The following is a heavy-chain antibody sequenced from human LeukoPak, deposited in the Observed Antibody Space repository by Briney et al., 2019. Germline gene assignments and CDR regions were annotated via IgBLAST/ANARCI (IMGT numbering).Heavy chain of an antibody. V-gene: IGHV4-31*03. CDR2: IYYSGST. Sequence: SETLSLTCTVSGGSISSGNYYWSWIRQHPGKGLEWIGYIYYSGSTYYNASLKSRVTISVDTSKNQFSLKLSSVTAADTAVYYCARAVVAPGATGWLDPWGQGTLVTVSS. J-gene: IGHJ5*02. D-gene: IGHD2-2*01. CDR1: GGSISSGNYY. CDR3: ARAVVAPGATGWLDP.